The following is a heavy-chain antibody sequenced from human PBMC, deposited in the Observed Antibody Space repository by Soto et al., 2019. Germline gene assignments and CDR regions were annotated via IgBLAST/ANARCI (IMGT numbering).Heavy chain of an antibody. J-gene: IGHJ4*02. CDR1: GGSVSSGSYY. Sequence: SETLSLTCTVSGGSVSSGSYYWSWIRQPPGKGLEWIGYIYYSGSTNYNPSLKSRVTISIDTSKNQFSLRLTSVTAADSAVYYCAREPFLPRARHDYWGQGALVTVSS. D-gene: IGHD3-16*01. CDR2: IYYSGST. V-gene: IGHV4-61*01. CDR3: AREPFLPRARHDY.